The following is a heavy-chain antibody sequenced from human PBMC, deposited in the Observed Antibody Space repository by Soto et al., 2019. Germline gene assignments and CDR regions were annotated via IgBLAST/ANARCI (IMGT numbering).Heavy chain of an antibody. D-gene: IGHD1-26*01. Sequence: QLQLQESGPGLVKPSETLSLTCTVSGGSISDDTYYWGWIRQPPGKGLEWIGSMYYSGTSSYNPSLKSRARMSVDTSKKQLSLRLPSVTAADTAVYYCARLHCHSPKCVPVDPWGQGTLLTASS. CDR2: MYYSGTS. J-gene: IGHJ5*02. CDR3: ARLHCHSPKCVPVDP. V-gene: IGHV4-39*01. CDR1: GGSISDDTYY.